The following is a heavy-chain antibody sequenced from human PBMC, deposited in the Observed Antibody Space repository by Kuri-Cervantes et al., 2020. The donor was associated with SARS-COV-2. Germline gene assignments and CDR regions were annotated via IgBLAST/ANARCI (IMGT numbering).Heavy chain of an antibody. D-gene: IGHD2-2*01. J-gene: IGHJ4*02. CDR2: ISWNSGSI. CDR3: AMGPRYCSSATCYVFFDQ. V-gene: IGHV3-9*01. Sequence: SLKISCAASGFTFDDYAMHWVRQAPGKGLEWVSGISWNSGSIGYADSVKGRFTISRDNAKNSLYLEMNSLRAEDTALYYCAMGPRYCSSATCYVFFDQWGQGTLVTVSS. CDR1: GFTFDDYA.